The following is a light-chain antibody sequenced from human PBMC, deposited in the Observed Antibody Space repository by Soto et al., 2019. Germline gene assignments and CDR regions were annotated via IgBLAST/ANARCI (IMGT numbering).Light chain of an antibody. CDR1: QSISAS. Sequence: DIPMTQSPSTLSASVGDRVTITCRASQSISASLAWYQQKPGKAPKPLIYKASSLETGVPSRFSGSGSGTEFTLTISSLQPDDFANYFCQHMATFGQGTKVEIK. CDR2: KAS. CDR3: QHMAT. J-gene: IGKJ1*01. V-gene: IGKV1-5*03.